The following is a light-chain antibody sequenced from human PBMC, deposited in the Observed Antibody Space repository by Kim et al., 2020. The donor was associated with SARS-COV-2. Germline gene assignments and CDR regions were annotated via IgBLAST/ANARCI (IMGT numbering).Light chain of an antibody. CDR3: CTYAGSHTVV. Sequence: QSALTQPRSVSGSPGQSVTISCTGTSSDAGGYNYVFWYQQHPGKAPKLMIYDVSKRPSGFPERFSGSNSGNTASLTVSVLQAEDEADYYCCTYAGSHTVVFGGGTQLTVL. CDR1: SSDAGGYNY. J-gene: IGLJ2*01. V-gene: IGLV2-11*01. CDR2: DVS.